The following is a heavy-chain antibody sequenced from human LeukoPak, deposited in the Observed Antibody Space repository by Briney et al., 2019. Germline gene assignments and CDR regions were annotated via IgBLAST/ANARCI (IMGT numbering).Heavy chain of an antibody. Sequence: PGGSLRLSCAASGFTFDDYAMHWVRQAPGKGLEWVSGISWNSGSIGYADSVKGRFTISRDNAKNSLYLQMNSLRAEDTAVYYCARGYYGSGSYYIDYWGQGTLVTVSS. CDR1: GFTFDDYA. CDR3: ARGYYGSGSYYIDY. J-gene: IGHJ4*02. V-gene: IGHV3-9*01. CDR2: ISWNSGSI. D-gene: IGHD3-10*01.